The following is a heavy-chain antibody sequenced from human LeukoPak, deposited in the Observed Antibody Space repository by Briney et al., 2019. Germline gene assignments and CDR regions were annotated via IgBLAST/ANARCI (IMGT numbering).Heavy chain of an antibody. CDR2: IIPIFGTA. V-gene: IGHV1-69*06. CDR1: GGTFSSYA. CDR3: ASTSYSGYDSYNWFDP. D-gene: IGHD5-12*01. J-gene: IGHJ5*02. Sequence: SVKVSCKASGGTFSSYAISWVRQAPGRGLEWMGGIIPIFGTANYAQKFQGRVTITADKSTSTAYMELSSLRSEDTAVYYCASTSYSGYDSYNWFDPWGQGTLVTVSS.